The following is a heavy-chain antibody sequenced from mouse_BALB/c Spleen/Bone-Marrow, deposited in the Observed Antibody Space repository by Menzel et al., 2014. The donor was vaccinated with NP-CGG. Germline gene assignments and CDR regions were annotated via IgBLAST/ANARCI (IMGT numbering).Heavy chain of an antibody. CDR2: IRNKAYGYTT. CDR3: ARDMGGILFDS. V-gene: IGHV7-3*02. CDR1: GFTFTDYY. Sequence: EVMLVESGGGLVQPGGSLRLSCATSGFTFTDYYMNWVRQPPGKALEWLGFIRNKAYGYTTKYSASVKGRFTISRDNSQGILYLQINSLRAEDSATYYCARDMGGILFDSWGQGTTLTVSS. J-gene: IGHJ2*01. D-gene: IGHD4-1*01.